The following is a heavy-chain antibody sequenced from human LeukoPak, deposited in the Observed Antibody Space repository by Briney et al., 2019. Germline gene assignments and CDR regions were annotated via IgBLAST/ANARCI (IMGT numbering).Heavy chain of an antibody. D-gene: IGHD3-22*01. Sequence: SETLSLTCAVSDYSISSGDYWGWIRQPPGKGLEWIGSVYYSGSTHYSPSLKSRVTISVDTSKNQFSLKLRSVTAADTALYYCARNDSSGSFDYWGQGTLVTVSS. CDR2: VYYSGST. CDR3: ARNDSSGSFDY. V-gene: IGHV4-38-2*01. J-gene: IGHJ4*02. CDR1: DYSISSGDY.